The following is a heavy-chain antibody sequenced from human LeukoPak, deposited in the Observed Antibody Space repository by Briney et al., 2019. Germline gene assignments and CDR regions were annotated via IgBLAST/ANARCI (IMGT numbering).Heavy chain of an antibody. CDR1: GFTFSSYA. CDR3: ARAAITMVRVDAFDI. Sequence: GRSLRLSCAASGFTFSSYAMHWVRQAPGKGLEWVAVISYDGSNKYYADSVKGRFTISRDNSKNTLYLQMNSLRAEDTAVYYCARAAITMVRVDAFDIWGQGTMVTVSS. V-gene: IGHV3-30-3*01. J-gene: IGHJ3*02. CDR2: ISYDGSNK. D-gene: IGHD3-10*01.